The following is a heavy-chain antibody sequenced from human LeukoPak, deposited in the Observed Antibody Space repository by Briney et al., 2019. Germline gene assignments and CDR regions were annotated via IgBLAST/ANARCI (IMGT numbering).Heavy chain of an antibody. CDR2: INHSGST. V-gene: IGHV4-34*01. Sequence: PSETLSLTCAVYGGSFSGYYWSWIRQPPGKGLEWIGEINHSGSTNYNPSLKSRVTISADTSKNQFSLELSSVTAADTAVYYCARGVDIRGQGTLVTVSS. CDR1: GGSFSGYY. CDR3: ARGVDI. J-gene: IGHJ4*02. D-gene: IGHD2-15*01.